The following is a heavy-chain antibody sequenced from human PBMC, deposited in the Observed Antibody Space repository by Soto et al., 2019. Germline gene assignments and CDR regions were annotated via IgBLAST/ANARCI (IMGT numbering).Heavy chain of an antibody. CDR2: ISAYNGNT. CDR1: GYTFTSYG. V-gene: IGHV1-18*01. CDR3: ARVSSIVVVTARLFDY. J-gene: IGHJ4*02. Sequence: ASVKVSCKASGYTFTSYGISWVRQAPGQGLEWMGWISAYNGNTNYAQKLQGRVTMTTDTSTSTAYMELRSLGSDDTAVYYCARVSSIVVVTARLFDYWGQGTLVTVSS. D-gene: IGHD2-21*02.